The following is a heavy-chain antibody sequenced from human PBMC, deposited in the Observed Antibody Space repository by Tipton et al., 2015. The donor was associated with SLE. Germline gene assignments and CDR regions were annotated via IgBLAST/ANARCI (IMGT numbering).Heavy chain of an antibody. D-gene: IGHD2-15*01. J-gene: IGHJ3*02. CDR1: GGSIRSYY. V-gene: IGHV4-59*01. Sequence: TLSLTCTVSGGSIRSYYWSWIRQPPGKGLEWIGYIYYSGSTNYNPSLKSRVTISIDTSKNQFSLKLSSVTAADTAVYYCAREVGARDAFDIWGQGTMVTVSS. CDR2: IYYSGST. CDR3: AREVGARDAFDI.